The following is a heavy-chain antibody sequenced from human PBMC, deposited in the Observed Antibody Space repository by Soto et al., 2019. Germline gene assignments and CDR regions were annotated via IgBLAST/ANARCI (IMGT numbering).Heavy chain of an antibody. J-gene: IGHJ4*02. CDR3: ARVGLWFCFDY. Sequence: QVQLVESGGGVVQPGRSLRLSCAASGFTFSSYAMHWVRQAPGKGLEWVAVISYDGSNKYYADSVKGRFTISRDNSKNPLYLQMNSLRAEDTAVYYCARVGLWFCFDYWGQGTLVTVSS. CDR2: ISYDGSNK. V-gene: IGHV3-30-3*01. D-gene: IGHD3-9*01. CDR1: GFTFSSYA.